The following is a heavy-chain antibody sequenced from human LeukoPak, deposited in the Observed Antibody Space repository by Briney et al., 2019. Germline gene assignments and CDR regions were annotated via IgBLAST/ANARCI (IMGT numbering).Heavy chain of an antibody. J-gene: IGHJ4*02. V-gene: IGHV3-30*04. CDR3: ARERTAAGTFDY. Sequence: PGRSLRLSCAASGFTFSSYAMHWVRHAPGKGLEWVAVISYDGSNKYYADSVKGRFTISRNNSKNTLYLQMNSLRAEDTAVYYCARERTAAGTFDYWGQGTLVTVSS. CDR2: ISYDGSNK. D-gene: IGHD6-13*01. CDR1: GFTFSSYA.